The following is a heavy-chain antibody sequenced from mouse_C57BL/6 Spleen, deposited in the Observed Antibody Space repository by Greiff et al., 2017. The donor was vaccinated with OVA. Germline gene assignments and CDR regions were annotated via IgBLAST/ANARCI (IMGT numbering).Heavy chain of an antibody. J-gene: IGHJ3*01. V-gene: IGHV1-82*01. D-gene: IGHD2-2*01. Sequence: QVQLKQSGPELVKPGASVKISCKASGYAFSSSWMNWVKQRPGKGLEWIGRIYPGDGDTNYNGKFKGKATLTADKSSSTAYMPLSSLTSEDSAVYFCAREGGSDAFAYGGQGTRVTVS. CDR2: IYPGDGDT. CDR1: GYAFSSSW. CDR3: AREGGSDAFAY.